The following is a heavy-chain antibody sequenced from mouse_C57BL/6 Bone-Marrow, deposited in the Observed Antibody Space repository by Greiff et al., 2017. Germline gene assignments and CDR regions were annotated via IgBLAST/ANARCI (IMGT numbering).Heavy chain of an antibody. CDR1: GFTFSSYG. CDR2: ISSGGSYT. Sequence: EVKVVESGGDLVKPGGSLTLSCAASGFTFSSYGMSWVRQTPDKRLEWVATISSGGSYTYYPDSVKGRFTISRDNAKNTLYLQMSSLKSEDTAMYYCARRSYFDVWGTGTTVTVSS. J-gene: IGHJ1*03. V-gene: IGHV5-6*02. CDR3: ARRSYFDV.